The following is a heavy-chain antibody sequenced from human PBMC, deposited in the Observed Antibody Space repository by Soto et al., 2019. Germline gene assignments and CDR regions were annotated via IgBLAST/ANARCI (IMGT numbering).Heavy chain of an antibody. V-gene: IGHV3-48*01. J-gene: IGHJ3*01. CDR3: ARGEAAPPYDEAFGV. D-gene: IGHD6-13*01. CDR2: ISSSGSTV. Sequence: EVQLVESGGGLVQPGGSLRLSCAASGFTFSWHSMNWVRQTPGGGLEWLSYISSSGSTVYYGQSVKGRFTISRDNAKNSLYLQMNSLSAEDTAVYYCARGEAAPPYDEAFGVWGQGTMVTVSS. CDR1: GFTFSWHS.